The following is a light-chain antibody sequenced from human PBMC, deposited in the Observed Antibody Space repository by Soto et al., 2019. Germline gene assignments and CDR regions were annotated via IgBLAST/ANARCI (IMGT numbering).Light chain of an antibody. CDR3: SSYTTSGTPV. Sequence: QSALTQPASVSGSPGQSITISCTGTSSDVGGYNYLSWYQQHPGKAPRVMIYEVSNRPSGVSNRFSGSKSGNTASLTISGLQAEDEDDYLCSSYTTSGTPVFGGGTQLTVL. J-gene: IGLJ3*02. V-gene: IGLV2-14*01. CDR1: SSDVGGYNY. CDR2: EVS.